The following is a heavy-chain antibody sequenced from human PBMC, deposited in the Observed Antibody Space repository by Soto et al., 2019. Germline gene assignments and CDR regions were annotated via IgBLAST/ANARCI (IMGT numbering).Heavy chain of an antibody. Sequence: GGSLRLSCAASGFTFSSYGMHWVRQAPGKGLEWVAVISYDGSNKYYADSVKGRFTISRDNSKNTLYLQMNSLRAEDTAVYYCAKDSYCSGGSCYSGYFDYWGQGTLVTVSS. CDR1: GFTFSSYG. CDR2: ISYDGSNK. CDR3: AKDSYCSGGSCYSGYFDY. V-gene: IGHV3-30*18. D-gene: IGHD2-15*01. J-gene: IGHJ4*02.